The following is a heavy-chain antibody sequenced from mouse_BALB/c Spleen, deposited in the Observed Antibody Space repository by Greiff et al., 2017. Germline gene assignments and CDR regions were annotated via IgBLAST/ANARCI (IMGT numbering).Heavy chain of an antibody. CDR1: GYTFTSYW. J-gene: IGHJ3*01. CDR2: INPSNGRT. CDR3: ASSGWFSPFAY. D-gene: IGHD2-3*01. V-gene: IGHV1S81*02. Sequence: QVQLQQPGAELVKPGASVKLSCKASGYTFTSYWMHWVKQRPGQGLEWIGEINPSNGRTNYNEKFKSKATLTVDKSSSTAYMQLSSLTSEDSAVYYCASSGWFSPFAYWGQGTLVTVSA.